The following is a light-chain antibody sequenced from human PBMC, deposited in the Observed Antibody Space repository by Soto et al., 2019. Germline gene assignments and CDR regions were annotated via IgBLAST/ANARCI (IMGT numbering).Light chain of an antibody. CDR2: GAS. V-gene: IGKV3-20*01. J-gene: IGKJ4*01. Sequence: EVVLTQSPGTLSLSPGDRATLSCRASQTVASNFLAWYQHKPGQSPRLLIYGASTRATDIPDRFSGSGSGPDFTLPISRLEPEDSGVYYWQQYGTSSPLTFGGGTKVEIK. CDR3: QQYGTSSPLT. CDR1: QTVASNF.